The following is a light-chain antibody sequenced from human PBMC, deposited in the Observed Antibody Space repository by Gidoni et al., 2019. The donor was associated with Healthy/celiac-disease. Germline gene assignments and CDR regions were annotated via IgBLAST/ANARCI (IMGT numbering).Light chain of an antibody. V-gene: IGKV1-33*01. J-gene: IGKJ2*01. CDR3: QQYDNLYT. CDR1: QDISNY. Sequence: DIQMTKSPSSLSASVGDRVTITCQASQDISNYLNWYQQKPGKAPKLLIYDASNLETGVPSRFSGSGSGTDFTFTISSLQPEDIATYYCQQYDNLYTFGQXTKLEIK. CDR2: DAS.